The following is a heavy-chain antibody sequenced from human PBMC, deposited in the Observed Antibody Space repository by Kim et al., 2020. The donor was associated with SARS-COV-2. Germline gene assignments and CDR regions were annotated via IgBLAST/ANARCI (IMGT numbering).Heavy chain of an antibody. CDR3: AKVLYSEGPMDV. J-gene: IGHJ6*02. V-gene: IGHV3-23*01. CDR2: T. D-gene: IGHD3-10*01. Sequence: TFYADPVEGRLPNSRDNSKDTLYLQMNRLRAEDTAVYFCAKVLYSEGPMDVWAQGTTVTVSS.